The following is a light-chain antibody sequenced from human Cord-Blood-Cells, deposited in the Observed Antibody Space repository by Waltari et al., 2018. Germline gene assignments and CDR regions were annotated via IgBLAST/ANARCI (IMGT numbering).Light chain of an antibody. CDR2: GAS. Sequence: EIVLTQSPGTLSLSPGERATLSCRASQSVSSSYLAGYQQKPGQAPRLLIYGASNRATGIPDRFSGSGSGTDFTLTISRLEPEDFAVYYCQQYGSWTFGQGTKVEIK. CDR1: QSVSSSY. J-gene: IGKJ1*01. V-gene: IGKV3-20*01. CDR3: QQYGSWT.